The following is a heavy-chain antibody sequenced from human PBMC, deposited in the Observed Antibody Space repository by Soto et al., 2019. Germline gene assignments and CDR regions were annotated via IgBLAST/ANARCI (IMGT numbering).Heavy chain of an antibody. CDR2: IYNGERT. CDR1: GASIRNFY. CDR3: EQTAGWRGFDY. Sequence: QVHLQESGPGLVKPSETMSLTCTASGASIRNFYWNWVRQFPGKGLEWIGQIYNGERTNYNPSLVSRVSISVDASKNQFSLKLSSVTGADTAVYYCEQTAGWRGFDYGGQGTLVAVSS. J-gene: IGHJ4*02. D-gene: IGHD6-19*01. V-gene: IGHV4-59*01.